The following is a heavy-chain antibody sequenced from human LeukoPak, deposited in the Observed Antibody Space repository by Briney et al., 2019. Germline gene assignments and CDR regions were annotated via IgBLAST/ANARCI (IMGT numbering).Heavy chain of an antibody. CDR1: GGSISSYY. V-gene: IGHV4-59*01. D-gene: IGHD5-12*01. Sequence: PSETLSLTCTVSGGSISSYYWSWIRQPPGKGLEWIGYIYYSESTNYNPSLKSRVTISVDTSKNQFSLKLSSVTAADTAVYYCARDGYSGIKGYFQQWGQGTLVTVSS. CDR2: IYYSEST. CDR3: ARDGYSGIKGYFQQ. J-gene: IGHJ1*01.